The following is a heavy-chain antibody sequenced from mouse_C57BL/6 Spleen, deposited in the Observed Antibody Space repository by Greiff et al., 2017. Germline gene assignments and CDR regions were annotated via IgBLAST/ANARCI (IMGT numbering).Heavy chain of an antibody. CDR1: GYTFTSYW. D-gene: IGHD4-1*01. Sequence: VQLQESGAELAKPGASVKLSCKASGYTFTSYWMHWVKQRPGQGLEWIGYINPSSGYTKYNQKFKDKATLTADKSSRTAYMHLSSLTYEDSAVYYCAREGNWDVRGTWFAYWGQGTLVTVSA. V-gene: IGHV1-7*01. CDR2: INPSSGYT. CDR3: AREGNWDVRGTWFAY. J-gene: IGHJ3*01.